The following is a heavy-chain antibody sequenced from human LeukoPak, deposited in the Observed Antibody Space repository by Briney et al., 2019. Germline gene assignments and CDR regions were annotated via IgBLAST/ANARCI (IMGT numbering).Heavy chain of an antibody. CDR3: ARDRLPYYYGSGSYYRDAFDI. V-gene: IGHV1-69*01. J-gene: IGHJ3*02. Sequence: SVKVSCKASGGTFSSYAISWVRQAPGQGPEWMGGIIPIFGTANYAQKFQGRVTITADESTSTAYMELSSLRSEDTAVYYCARDRLPYYYGSGSYYRDAFDIWGQGTMVTVSS. D-gene: IGHD3-10*01. CDR1: GGTFSSYA. CDR2: IIPIFGTA.